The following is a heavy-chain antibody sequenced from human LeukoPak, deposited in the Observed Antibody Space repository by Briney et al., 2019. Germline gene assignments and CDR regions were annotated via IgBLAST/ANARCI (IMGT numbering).Heavy chain of an antibody. D-gene: IGHD3-3*01. CDR1: GYTFTSYG. Sequence: ASVKVSCKASGYTFTSYGVSWVRQAPGQGLEWMGWISAYNGNTNYAQKLQGRVTMTTDTSTSTAYMELRSLRSDDTAVYYCARVGHRLFWSPEGTPYYYYMDVWGKGTTVTVSS. CDR3: ARVGHRLFWSPEGTPYYYYMDV. V-gene: IGHV1-18*01. J-gene: IGHJ6*03. CDR2: ISAYNGNT.